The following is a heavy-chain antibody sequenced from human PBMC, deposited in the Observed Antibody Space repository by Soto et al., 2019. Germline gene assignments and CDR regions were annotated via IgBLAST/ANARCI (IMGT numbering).Heavy chain of an antibody. CDR3: ARDSTPLYGDYGYYYYGMDV. CDR1: GGTFSSYA. V-gene: IGHV1-69*13. J-gene: IGHJ6*02. D-gene: IGHD4-17*01. Sequence: ASVKVSCKASGGTFSSYAISWVRQAPGQGLEWMGGIIPIFGTANYAQKFQGRVTITADESTSTAYMELSSLRSEDTAVYYCARDSTPLYGDYGYYYYGMDVWGQGTTVTVSS. CDR2: IIPIFGTA.